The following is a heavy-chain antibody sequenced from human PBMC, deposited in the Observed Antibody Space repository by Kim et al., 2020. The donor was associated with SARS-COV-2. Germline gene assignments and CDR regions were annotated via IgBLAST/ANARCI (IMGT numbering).Heavy chain of an antibody. CDR3: ARGARIDY. V-gene: IGHV1-8*01. Sequence: SGNTGYAQKFQGRVTMTRNTSISTAYMELSGLRSEDTAVYYCARGARIDYWGQGTLVTVSS. CDR2: SGNT. J-gene: IGHJ4*02.